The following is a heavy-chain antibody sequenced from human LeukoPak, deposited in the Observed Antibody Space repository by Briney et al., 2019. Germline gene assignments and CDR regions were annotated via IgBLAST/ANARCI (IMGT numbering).Heavy chain of an antibody. V-gene: IGHV3-43*02. Sequence: GGSLRLSCAASGFTFDDYAMQWDRQAPGKGLEWVSLISGDGGSTYYADSVKGRFAISRDNSKNSLYLQMNSLRTEDTALYYCAKWRGDYPSYYYYYMDVWGKGTTVTVSS. CDR1: GFTFDDYA. CDR2: ISGDGGST. CDR3: AKWRGDYPSYYYYYMDV. J-gene: IGHJ6*03. D-gene: IGHD4-17*01.